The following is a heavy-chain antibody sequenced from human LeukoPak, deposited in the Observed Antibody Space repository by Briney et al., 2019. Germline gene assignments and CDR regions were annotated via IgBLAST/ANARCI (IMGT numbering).Heavy chain of an antibody. CDR2: MNPNSGNT. D-gene: IGHD6-19*01. CDR3: AGVPYSSGWYKEDYFDY. Sequence: ASVKVSCKASGYTFTSYDINWVRQATGQGLEWMGWMNPNSGNTGYAQKFQGRVTITRNTSISTAYMELSSLRSEDTAVYYCAGVPYSSGWYKEDYFDYWGQGTLVTVSS. CDR1: GYTFTSYD. J-gene: IGHJ4*02. V-gene: IGHV1-8*03.